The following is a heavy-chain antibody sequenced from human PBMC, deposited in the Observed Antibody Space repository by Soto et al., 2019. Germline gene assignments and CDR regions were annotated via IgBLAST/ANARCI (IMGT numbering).Heavy chain of an antibody. V-gene: IGHV3-30-3*01. J-gene: IGHJ4*02. CDR3: ARDYDDILTGFY. CDR2: ISYDGSNK. D-gene: IGHD3-9*01. Sequence: QVQLVESGGGVVQPGRSLRLSCAASGFTFSSYAMHWVRQAPGKGLEWVAVISYDGSNKYYADSVKGRFTISRDNSKNTLYLQMNSLRAEDTAVYYCARDYDDILTGFYWVQGTLVTVSS. CDR1: GFTFSSYA.